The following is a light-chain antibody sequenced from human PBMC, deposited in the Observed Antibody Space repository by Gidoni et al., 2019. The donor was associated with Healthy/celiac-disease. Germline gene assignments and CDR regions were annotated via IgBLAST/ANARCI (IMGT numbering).Light chain of an antibody. CDR3: QQYGSSSMYT. V-gene: IGKV3-20*01. J-gene: IGKJ2*01. CDR1: QSVSSSY. Sequence: EIVLTQSPGTLSLSPGERATLSCRASQSVSSSYLAWYQQKPGQAPRHLIYGASSRATGIPDRFSGSGSGTDFTLTISRLEPEDFAVYYCQQYGSSSMYTFGQGTKLEIK. CDR2: GAS.